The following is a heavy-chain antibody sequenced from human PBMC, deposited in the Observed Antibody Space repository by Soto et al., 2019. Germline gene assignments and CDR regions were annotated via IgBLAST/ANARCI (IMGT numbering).Heavy chain of an antibody. CDR3: AFSTRRGWYYYYGMDV. V-gene: IGHV1-18*01. J-gene: IGHJ6*02. Sequence: ASVKVSCKASGYTFTSYGISWVRQAPGQGLEWMGWISAYNGNTNYAQKLQGRVTMTTDTSTSTAYMELRSLRSDDTAVYYCAFSTRRGWYYYYGMDVWGQATPVNVSS. D-gene: IGHD4-17*01. CDR1: GYTFTSYG. CDR2: ISAYNGNT.